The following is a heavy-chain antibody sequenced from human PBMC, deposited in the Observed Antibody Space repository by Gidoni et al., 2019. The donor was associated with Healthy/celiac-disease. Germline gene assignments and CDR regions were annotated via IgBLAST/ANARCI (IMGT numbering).Heavy chain of an antibody. CDR3: ASYGDYWYFDL. J-gene: IGHJ2*01. V-gene: IGHV4-39*01. CDR1: GCSISSSSYY. Sequence: QLQLQASGPGLVKPSETLSLTCTVSGCSISSSSYYWGWIRQPPGKGLEWIGSIYYSGSTYYNPSLKSRVTISVDTSKNQFALKLSSVTAADTAVYYCASYGDYWYFDLWGRGTLVTVSS. D-gene: IGHD4-17*01. CDR2: IYYSGST.